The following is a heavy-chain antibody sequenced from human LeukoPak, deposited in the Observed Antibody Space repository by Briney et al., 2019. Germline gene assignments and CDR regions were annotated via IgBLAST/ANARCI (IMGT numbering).Heavy chain of an antibody. J-gene: IGHJ3*01. CDR2: IWSDGNNK. CDR1: GFSFSTYG. Sequence: PGGSLRLSCGASGFSFSTYGMHWVCQAPGKGLEWVAVIWSDGNNKYYAESVVGRFTISRDNSKNTLSLQMDSLRAEDTAVYYCAREKRAGTGGSMATFDLWGQGTLVTVSS. D-gene: IGHD7-27*01. V-gene: IGHV3-33*01. CDR3: AREKRAGTGGSMATFDL.